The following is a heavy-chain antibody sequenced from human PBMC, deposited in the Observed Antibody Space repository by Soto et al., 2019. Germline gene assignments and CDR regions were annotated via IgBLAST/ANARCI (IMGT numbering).Heavy chain of an antibody. V-gene: IGHV4-59*01. CDR3: TRDGDVRMTTNPYYYYGMDV. Sequence: PSETLSLTCTVSGGSIRGYYWSWIRKPPGKGLEWIGNVYYGGGAKYNPSVKRRVSISVGTSKNQFSLILSSVTAAVTAVYYCTRDGDVRMTTNPYYYYGMDVWGPGITVTVSS. CDR2: VYYGGGA. D-gene: IGHD2-21*02. J-gene: IGHJ6*02. CDR1: GGSIRGYY.